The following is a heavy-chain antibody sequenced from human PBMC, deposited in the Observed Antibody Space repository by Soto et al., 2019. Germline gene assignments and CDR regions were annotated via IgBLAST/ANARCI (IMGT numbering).Heavy chain of an antibody. V-gene: IGHV3-23*01. D-gene: IGHD2-2*01. Sequence: GGSLRLSCVASGFTFSSYAMKWVRQAPGKGLEWVSLIGESGTPTYYADSVKGRFTISRDNSGNTLFLEMYILRAEDTAVYYCARYIPGERYYGMAVWGQGTTVTVSS. CDR3: ARYIPGERYYGMAV. J-gene: IGHJ6*02. CDR2: IGESGTPT. CDR1: GFTFSSYA.